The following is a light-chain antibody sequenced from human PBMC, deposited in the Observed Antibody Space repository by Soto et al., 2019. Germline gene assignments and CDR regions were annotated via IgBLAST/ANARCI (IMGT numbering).Light chain of an antibody. V-gene: IGKV1-33*01. CDR2: DAS. J-gene: IGKJ5*01. Sequence: DIQMTQSPSSLSASVGYRFTITCQASQDIANYLNWYQQKPGKAPKLLIHDASNLKTGVPSRFSGSGSGTEFTLTITGLQLEDFATYYCQQDYSTLATFGQGTRLE. CDR1: QDIANY. CDR3: QQDYSTLAT.